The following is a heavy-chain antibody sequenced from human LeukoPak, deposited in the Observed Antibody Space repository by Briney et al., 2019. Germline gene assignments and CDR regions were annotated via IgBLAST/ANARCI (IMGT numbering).Heavy chain of an antibody. CDR2: IHYSGNS. J-gene: IGHJ5*02. V-gene: IGHV4-39*02. Sequence: SETLSLTCTVSGGSLSSSQYYWGWIRQSPGRGLEWIGSIHYSGNSYYNPSLKSRVTISIDTSKNHFSLTLTSVTAADTSVYYCARRRGDGDHRPESWGEGTLVTVSS. D-gene: IGHD4-17*01. CDR3: ARRRGDGDHRPES. CDR1: GGSLSSSQYY.